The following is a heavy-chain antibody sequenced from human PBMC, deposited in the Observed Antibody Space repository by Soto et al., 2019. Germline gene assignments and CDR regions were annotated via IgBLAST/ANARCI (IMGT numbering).Heavy chain of an antibody. CDR2: ISSSGSTI. Sequence: GGSLRLSCAASGFTFSDYYMSWIRQAPGKGLEWVSYISSSGSTIYYADSVKGRFTISRDNAKNSLYLQMNSLRAEDTAVYYCARDHLGRQRVVAADYYYGMDVWGQGTTVTVSS. CDR3: ARDHLGRQRVVAADYYYGMDV. CDR1: GFTFSDYY. V-gene: IGHV3-11*01. J-gene: IGHJ6*02. D-gene: IGHD2-15*01.